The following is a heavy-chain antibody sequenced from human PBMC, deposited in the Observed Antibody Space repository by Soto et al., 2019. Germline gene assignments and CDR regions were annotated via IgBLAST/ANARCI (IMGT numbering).Heavy chain of an antibody. V-gene: IGHV3-33*01. D-gene: IGHD2-2*01. CDR2: IWYDGSNK. CDR3: ERRAGHVPDAQNYYYYYYGMDV. CDR1: GFTFSSYG. J-gene: IGHJ6*02. Sequence: QVQLVESGGGVVQPGRSLRLSCAASGFTFSSYGMHWVRQAPGKGLEWVAVIWYDGSNKYYADSVKGRFTISRDNYKNTLYLKMNSLRAEDTAVYYCERRAGHVPDAQNYYYYYYGMDVWGQGTTVTVSS.